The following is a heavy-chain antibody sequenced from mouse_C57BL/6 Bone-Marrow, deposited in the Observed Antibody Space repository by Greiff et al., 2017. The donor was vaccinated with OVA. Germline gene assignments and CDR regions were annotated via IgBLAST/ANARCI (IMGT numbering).Heavy chain of an antibody. CDR1: GYSFTGYY. CDR3: ARYGAYNV. D-gene: IGHD1-1*02. Sequence: EVQRVESGPELVQPGASVKISCKASGYSFTGYYMTWVKQSPEKSLEWIGEINPSTGGTTYNQKFKAKATLTVDKSSSTAYMQLRSLTSEDSAVYYCARYGAYNVWGTGTTVTVSS. V-gene: IGHV1-42*01. J-gene: IGHJ1*03. CDR2: INPSTGGT.